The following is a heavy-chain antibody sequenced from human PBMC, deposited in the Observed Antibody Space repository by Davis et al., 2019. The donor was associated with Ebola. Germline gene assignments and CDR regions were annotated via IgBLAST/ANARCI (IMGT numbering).Heavy chain of an antibody. CDR1: GFTFSDYY. Sequence: PGGSLRLSCAASGFTFSDYYMSWVRQAPGKGLVWVSAISGSGGSTYYADSVKGRFTISRDNSKNTLYLQMNSLRAEDTAVYYCATKGGYSSGWYGYWGQGTLVTVSS. J-gene: IGHJ4*02. CDR3: ATKGGYSSGWYGY. CDR2: ISGSGGST. D-gene: IGHD6-19*01. V-gene: IGHV3-23*01.